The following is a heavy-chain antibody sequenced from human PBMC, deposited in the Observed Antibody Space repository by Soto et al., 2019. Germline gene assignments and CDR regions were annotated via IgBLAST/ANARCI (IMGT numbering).Heavy chain of an antibody. CDR1: GGSISSGGYY. V-gene: IGHV4-31*01. J-gene: IGHJ4*02. CDR2: FYYSGST. CDR3: ARDVKGYSQFDY. Sequence: QVQLQESGPGLVKPSQPLSLTCTVSGGSISSGGYYWSWIRQHPGKGLEWIGYFYYSGSTYYNPSLKIQVTITVDTSKNQCSLKLNSVTAADTAVSDWARDVKGYSQFDYWGQGNLVTVSS. D-gene: IGHD4-4*01.